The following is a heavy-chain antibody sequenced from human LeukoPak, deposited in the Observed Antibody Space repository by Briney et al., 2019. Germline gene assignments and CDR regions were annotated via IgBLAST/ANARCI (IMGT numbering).Heavy chain of an antibody. Sequence: SETLSLTCTVSGGSISSYYWSWIRQPPGKGLEWIGYIYYSGSTNYNPSHKSRVTISVDTSKNQFSLKLSSVTAADTAVYYCARYGDYVSFDYWGQGTLVTVSS. V-gene: IGHV4-59*08. D-gene: IGHD4-17*01. CDR3: ARYGDYVSFDY. J-gene: IGHJ4*02. CDR2: IYYSGST. CDR1: GGSISSYY.